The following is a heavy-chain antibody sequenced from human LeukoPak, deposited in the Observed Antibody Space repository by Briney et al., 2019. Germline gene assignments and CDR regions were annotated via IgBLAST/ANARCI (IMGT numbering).Heavy chain of an antibody. J-gene: IGHJ5*02. CDR1: GYTFTGYY. CDR2: TNPNSGGT. Sequence: GASVKVSCKASGYTFTGYYMHWVRQAPGQGLEWMGWTNPNSGGTNYAQKFQGRVTMTRDTSISTAYMELSRLRSDDTAVYYCAREHSSSSFSRFDPWGQGTLVTVSS. CDR3: AREHSSSSFSRFDP. V-gene: IGHV1-2*02. D-gene: IGHD6-13*01.